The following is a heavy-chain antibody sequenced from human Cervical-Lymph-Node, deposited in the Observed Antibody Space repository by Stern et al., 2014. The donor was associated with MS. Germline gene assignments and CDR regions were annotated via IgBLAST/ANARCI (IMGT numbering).Heavy chain of an antibody. Sequence: MQLVESGAEVKKPGSSVKVSCKASGGTFSSYAIDWVRQAPGQGLEWMGGIIPIFGTAKYAQKFQGRVTISADESTSTAYMELSSLRSEDTAVYYCARLASNKTSGWYFDIWGQGTLVTVSS. J-gene: IGHJ4*02. D-gene: IGHD6-19*01. V-gene: IGHV1-69*01. CDR3: ARLASNKTSGWYFDI. CDR1: GGTFSSYA. CDR2: IIPIFGTA.